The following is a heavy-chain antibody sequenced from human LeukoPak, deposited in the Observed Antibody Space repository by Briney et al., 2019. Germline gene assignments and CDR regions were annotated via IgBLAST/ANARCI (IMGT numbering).Heavy chain of an antibody. D-gene: IGHD6-19*01. V-gene: IGHV3-53*01. CDR3: ARDGGSGWSSAFLDH. Sequence: GGSLRLSCAASGFSVTINYMNWVRQAPGKGLEWVSVTYSGGSTGYADSVKGRFAISRDNSKNTLYLQMTSLRADDTAVYYCARDGGSGWSSAFLDHWGQGTLVTVSS. J-gene: IGHJ4*02. CDR2: TYSGGST. CDR1: GFSVTINY.